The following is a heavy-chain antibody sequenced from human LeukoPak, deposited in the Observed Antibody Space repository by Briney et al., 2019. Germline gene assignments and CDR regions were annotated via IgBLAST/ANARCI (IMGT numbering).Heavy chain of an antibody. V-gene: IGHV4-59*11. Sequence: SETLSLTCTVSGGSISSHYWSWIRQPPGKGLEWIGYIYYSGSTNYNPSLKGRVTISVDTSKNQFSLKLSSVTAADTAVYYCARGRKSFDPWGQGTLVTVSS. CDR2: IYYSGST. CDR3: ARGRKSFDP. CDR1: GGSISSHY. J-gene: IGHJ5*02.